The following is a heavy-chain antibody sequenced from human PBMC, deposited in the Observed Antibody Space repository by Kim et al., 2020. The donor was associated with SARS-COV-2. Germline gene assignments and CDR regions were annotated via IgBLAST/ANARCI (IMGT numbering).Heavy chain of an antibody. CDR3: ARDLDL. J-gene: IGHJ5*02. Sequence: GGSLRLSCAASGFIFSRNSMNWVRQAPGKGLEWVSSISPSGTYIHYGDSVKGRFTISRDDAKNSLYLQMNSLRAEDTAVYYCARDLDLSGQGTLVTVPS. V-gene: IGHV3-21*01. CDR2: ISPSGTYI. CDR1: GFIFSRNS.